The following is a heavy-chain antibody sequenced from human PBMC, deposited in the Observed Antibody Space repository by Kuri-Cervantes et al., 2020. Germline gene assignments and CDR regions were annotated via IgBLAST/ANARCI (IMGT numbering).Heavy chain of an antibody. D-gene: IGHD3-3*01. Sequence: GGSLRLSCAASGFTFDDYAMHWVRQAPGKGLEWVSGISWNSGSIGYADSVKGRFTISRDNAKNSLYLQMNSLRAEDTALYYCARLRDFWSGYYSPAGDYWGQGTLVTVSS. J-gene: IGHJ4*02. CDR1: GFTFDDYA. CDR2: ISWNSGSI. CDR3: ARLRDFWSGYYSPAGDY. V-gene: IGHV3-9*01.